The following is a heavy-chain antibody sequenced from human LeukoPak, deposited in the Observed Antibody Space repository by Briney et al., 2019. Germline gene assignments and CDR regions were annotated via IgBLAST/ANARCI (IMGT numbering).Heavy chain of an antibody. D-gene: IGHD3-9*01. J-gene: IGHJ3*02. CDR3: ARGGGLYYDILTGYYFSPHAFDI. CDR2: TYYRSKWYN. CDR1: GDSVSSNSAA. V-gene: IGHV6-1*01. Sequence: SQTLSLTCAISGDSVSSNSAAWNWIRQSPSRGLEWLGRTYYRSKWYNDYAVSVKSRITINPDTSKNQFSLQLNSVTPEDTAVYYCARGGGLYYDILTGYYFSPHAFDIWGQGTMVTVSS.